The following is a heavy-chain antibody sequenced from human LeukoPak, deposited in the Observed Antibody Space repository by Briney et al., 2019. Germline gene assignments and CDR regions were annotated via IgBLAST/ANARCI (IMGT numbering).Heavy chain of an antibody. CDR1: GFTFSSYA. CDR3: AKDGTGYSSGWFDY. Sequence: GGSLRLSCAASGFTFSSYAMSWVRQAPGKGLEWVSAIGGSGGSTYYADSVKGRFTISRDNSKNTLYLQMNSLRAEDTAVYYCAKDGTGYSSGWFDYWGQGTLVTVSS. V-gene: IGHV3-23*01. J-gene: IGHJ5*01. D-gene: IGHD6-19*01. CDR2: IGGSGGST.